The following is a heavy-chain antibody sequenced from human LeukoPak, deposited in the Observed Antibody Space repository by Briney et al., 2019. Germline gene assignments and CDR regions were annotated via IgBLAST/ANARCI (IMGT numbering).Heavy chain of an antibody. J-gene: IGHJ4*02. Sequence: SQTLSLTCAISGDSVSRNTAAWIWMRQSPSRGLEWLGRTYYRTKLYNDCAVSVKSRITINQDTSKNQLSLQLTSVTAEDAAADYCGRENRHGRLDYWGQGTLVTVSS. CDR3: GRENRHGRLDY. CDR1: GDSVSRNTAA. V-gene: IGHV6-1*01. D-gene: IGHD1-14*01. CDR2: TYYRTKLYN.